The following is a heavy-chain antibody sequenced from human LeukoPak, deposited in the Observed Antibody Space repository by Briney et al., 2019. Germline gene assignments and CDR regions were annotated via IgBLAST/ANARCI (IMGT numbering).Heavy chain of an antibody. D-gene: IGHD6-19*01. V-gene: IGHV4-4*02. CDR1: GGSISSSNW. CDR3: ARGIAVAGPYDY. J-gene: IGHJ4*02. Sequence: PSGTLSLTCAVSGGSISSSNWWSWVRQPPGKGLDWIGEIYHSGSTNYNPSLKSRVPISVAKSKNQFSLKLRSVTAADTAVYYCARGIAVAGPYDYWGQGTLVTVSS. CDR2: IYHSGST.